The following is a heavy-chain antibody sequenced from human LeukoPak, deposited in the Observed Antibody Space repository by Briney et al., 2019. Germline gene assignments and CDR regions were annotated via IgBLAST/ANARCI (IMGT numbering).Heavy chain of an antibody. D-gene: IGHD5-18*01. CDR2: ISGSGGST. CDR1: GFTFSSYG. J-gene: IGHJ4*02. CDR3: AKDSTAMVTNGDY. Sequence: PGGSLRLSCAASGFTFSSYGMSWVRQAPGKGLEWVSAISGSGGSTYYADSVKGRFTISRDNSKNTLYLQMNSLRAEDTAVYYCAKDSTAMVTNGDYWGQGTLVTVSS. V-gene: IGHV3-23*01.